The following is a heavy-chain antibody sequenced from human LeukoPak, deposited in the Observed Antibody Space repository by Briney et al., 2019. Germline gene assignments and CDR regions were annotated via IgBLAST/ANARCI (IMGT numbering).Heavy chain of an antibody. J-gene: IGHJ3*02. V-gene: IGHV3-21*01. CDR1: GFTFSSYS. CDR3: ARAKSDRTLFDACDI. CDR2: VSSSSIYI. D-gene: IGHD1-14*01. Sequence: GGSLRLSCAGSGFTFSSYSMNWVRQAPGKGLEWVSSVSSSSIYIYDADSVKGRFTISRDNAKNSLYLQMNSLKAEDTAVYYCARAKSDRTLFDACDIWGQGTMVTVSS.